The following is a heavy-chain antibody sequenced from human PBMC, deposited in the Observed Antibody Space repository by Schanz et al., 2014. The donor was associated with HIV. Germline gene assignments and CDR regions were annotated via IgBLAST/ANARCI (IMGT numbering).Heavy chain of an antibody. CDR2: VGHSGST. V-gene: IGHV4-34*01. CDR1: GDSLSDNF. CDR3: ARGDFGGNSVDY. Sequence: QVRLQQWGAGLLKPSETLTLTCAVYGDSLSDNFWTWIRQSPGKGLGWIGEVGHSGSTNYHPSLKSRVTMSVATSKNHFSLRLVSVTAADTAVYFCARGDFGGNSVDYWGHGNLVTVSA. D-gene: IGHD2-21*02. J-gene: IGHJ4*01.